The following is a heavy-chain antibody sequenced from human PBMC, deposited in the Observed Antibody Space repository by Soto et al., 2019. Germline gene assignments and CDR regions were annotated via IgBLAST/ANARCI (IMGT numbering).Heavy chain of an antibody. V-gene: IGHV1-69*08. D-gene: IGHD4-17*01. CDR3: ARPDFGDYWYFDL. CDR2: IIPALGTA. Sequence: QDQLVQSGAEVKKPGSSVKVSCKASGGTFSSHTFSWVRQAPGQGLEWMGRIIPALGTATYAQKFQGRVTITADESATTVYTKLNSLRTEDTAVYYCARPDFGDYWYFDLWGRGTLVTVSS. J-gene: IGHJ2*01. CDR1: GGTFSSHT.